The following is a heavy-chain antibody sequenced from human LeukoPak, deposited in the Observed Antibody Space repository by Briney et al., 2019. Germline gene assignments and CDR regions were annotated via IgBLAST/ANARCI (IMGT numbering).Heavy chain of an antibody. CDR3: ARVGVEYYDFWSGVYYYYGMDV. CDR1: GFTFSSYS. V-gene: IGHV3-21*01. CDR2: ISSSSSYI. J-gene: IGHJ6*02. Sequence: PGGSLRLFCAASGFTFSSYSMNWVRQAPGKGLEWVSSISSSSSYIYYADSVKGRFTISRDNAKNSLYLQMNSLRAEDTAVYYCARVGVEYYDFWSGVYYYYGMDVWGQGTTVTVSS. D-gene: IGHD3-3*01.